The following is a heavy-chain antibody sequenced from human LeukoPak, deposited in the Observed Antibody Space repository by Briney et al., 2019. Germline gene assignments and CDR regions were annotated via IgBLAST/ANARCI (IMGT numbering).Heavy chain of an antibody. CDR2: ISYDGSNK. D-gene: IGHD3-10*01. Sequence: GGSLRLSCAASGFTFSSYAMHWVRQAPGKGLEWVAVISYDGSNKYYADSVKGRFTISRDNSKNTLYLQMNSLRAEDTAVYYCAKDLPPGSWGQGTLVTVSS. J-gene: IGHJ4*02. CDR3: AKDLPPGS. CDR1: GFTFSSYA. V-gene: IGHV3-30-3*01.